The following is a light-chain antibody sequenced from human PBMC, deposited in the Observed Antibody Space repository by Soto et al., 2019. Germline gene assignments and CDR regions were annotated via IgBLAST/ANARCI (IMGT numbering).Light chain of an antibody. CDR2: GAS. V-gene: IGKV3-20*01. CDR3: QQYGNSPYT. Sequence: EIVLTQSPGTLSLSPGQRATLPCRASQSVRSSSLAWYQQKPGQPPRLLIYGASTRTTGIPDRFSGSGSGTDFTLTISRLEPEDFAVYYCQQYGNSPYTFGQGTKLEIK. J-gene: IGKJ2*01. CDR1: QSVRSSS.